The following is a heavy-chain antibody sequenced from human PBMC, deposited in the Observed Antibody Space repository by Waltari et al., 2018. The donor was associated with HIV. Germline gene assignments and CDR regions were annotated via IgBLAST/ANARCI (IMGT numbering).Heavy chain of an antibody. J-gene: IGHJ4*02. CDR2: IKQDGSEK. D-gene: IGHD2-15*01. V-gene: IGHV3-7*01. CDR3: TRDGHDSFFDY. Sequence: EVQLVESGGGLVQTGGSLSLSCAASAVTLSSYWMSWVRQVPGKGVEWVANIKQDGSEKYYVDSVKGRFTISRDNVKNSLYLQMNSLRAEDTAVYYCTRDGHDSFFDYWGQGTLVTVSS. CDR1: AVTLSSYW.